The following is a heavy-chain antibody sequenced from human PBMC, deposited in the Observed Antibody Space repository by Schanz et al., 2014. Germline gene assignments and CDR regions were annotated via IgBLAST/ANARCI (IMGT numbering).Heavy chain of an antibody. J-gene: IGHJ4*02. D-gene: IGHD3-9*01. Sequence: QVQLVQSGAEVKKPGASVRVSCKASGYTFTTYAMSWVRQAPGQGLEWVGWISVYNHNKEYDQKLQGRVTMTTDTSTSTAYMELRSLRSDDTAVYYCARDAADFYDILTEEDYWGQGTLVTVSS. V-gene: IGHV1-18*01. CDR3: ARDAADFYDILTEEDY. CDR2: ISVYNHNK. CDR1: GYTFTTYA.